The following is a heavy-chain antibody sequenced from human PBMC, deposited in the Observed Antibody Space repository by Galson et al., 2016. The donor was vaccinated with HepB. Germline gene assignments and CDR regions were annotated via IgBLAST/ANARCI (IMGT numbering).Heavy chain of an antibody. CDR1: GNSFTRYW. J-gene: IGHJ5*02. Sequence: QSGAEVKKPGESLKISCKGSGNSFTRYWIAWVRQMPGKGLEWMGVVHPGDSDIRYSPSFQGQVTLSADKSISTAFLQWRSLKVSDTAMYYCASLYDFWIGNPFDAWGQGTLVIVSS. D-gene: IGHD3-3*01. V-gene: IGHV5-51*01. CDR2: VHPGDSDI. CDR3: ASLYDFWIGNPFDA.